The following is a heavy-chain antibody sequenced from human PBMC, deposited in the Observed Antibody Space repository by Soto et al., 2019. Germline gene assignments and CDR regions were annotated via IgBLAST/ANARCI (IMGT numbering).Heavy chain of an antibody. CDR1: GYIFTSYG. CDR3: ARDGAINIVRGVTLPYYNYNGMDV. Sequence: ASVKVSCKASGYIFTSYGISWVRQAPGQGLEWMGWISVYRGNTNYAQKFQGRVIMTTDTSTNTAYMELRSLRSDDTAVYYCARDGAINIVRGVTLPYYNYNGMDVWGQGTTVTVSS. D-gene: IGHD3-10*01. V-gene: IGHV1-18*04. CDR2: ISVYRGNT. J-gene: IGHJ6*02.